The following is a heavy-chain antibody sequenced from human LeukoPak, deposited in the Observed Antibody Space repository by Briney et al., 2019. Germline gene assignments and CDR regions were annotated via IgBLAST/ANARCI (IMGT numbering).Heavy chain of an antibody. J-gene: IGHJ6*03. V-gene: IGHV4-30-4*07. CDR1: GGSISSGGYS. D-gene: IGHD3-10*01. Sequence: PSETLPLTCAVSGGSISSGGYSWSWIRQPPGKGLEWIGYIYYSGSTYYNPSLKSRVTISVDTSKNQFSLKLSSVTAADTAVYYCATTSYGSGSYTYYYYMDVWGKGTTVTVSS. CDR3: ATTSYGSGSYTYYYYMDV. CDR2: IYYSGST.